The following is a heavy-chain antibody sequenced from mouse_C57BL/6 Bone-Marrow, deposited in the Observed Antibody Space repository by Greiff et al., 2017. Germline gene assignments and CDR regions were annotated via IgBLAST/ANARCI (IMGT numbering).Heavy chain of an antibody. CDR1: GYTFTDYY. CDR2: IYPGSGNT. D-gene: IGHD1-1*01. Sequence: QVQLKQSGAELVRPGASVKLSCKASGYTFTDYYINWVKQRPGQGLEWIARIYPGSGNTYYNEKFKGKATLTAEKSSSTAYMQLSSLTSEDSAVYFCARNYGSSRYFDYWGQGTTLTVSS. V-gene: IGHV1-76*01. J-gene: IGHJ2*01. CDR3: ARNYGSSRYFDY.